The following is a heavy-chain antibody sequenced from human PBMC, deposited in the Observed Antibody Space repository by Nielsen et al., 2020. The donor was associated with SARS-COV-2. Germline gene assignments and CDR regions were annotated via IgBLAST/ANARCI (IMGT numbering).Heavy chain of an antibody. CDR1: GYTLTELS. V-gene: IGHV1-24*01. J-gene: IGHJ4*02. CDR2: FDPEDGET. CDR3: ARIDY. Sequence: ASVKVSCKVSGYTLTELSMHWVRQAPGKGLEWMGGFDPEDGETIYAQKFQGRVTMTRDTSTSTVYMELSSLRSEDTAVYYCARIDYWGQGTLVTVSS.